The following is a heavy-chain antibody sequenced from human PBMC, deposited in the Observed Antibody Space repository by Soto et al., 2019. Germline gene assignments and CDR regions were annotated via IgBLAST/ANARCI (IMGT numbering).Heavy chain of an antibody. CDR2: ISGSSNYI. V-gene: IGHV3-21*01. CDR1: GVHFISYS. J-gene: IGHJ4*02. D-gene: IGHD1-1*01. CDR3: AKSVYNWNDGFFDY. Sequence: PGGSHRHSSAASGVHFISYSIHWVRQATGKGLEWVSSISGSSNYIFYADSVKGRFTISRDNAKNTLYLQMSSLRAEDTAVYYCAKSVYNWNDGFFDYWGQGTLVTVSS.